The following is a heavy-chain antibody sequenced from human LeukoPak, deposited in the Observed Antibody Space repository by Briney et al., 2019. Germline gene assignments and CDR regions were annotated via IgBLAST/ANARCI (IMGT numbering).Heavy chain of an antibody. Sequence: GGSLRLSCVASGFTFSAYSITWVRQAPGKGLDRVSSISVSGGGTYYADSVRGRFTISRDNSKNTLYLHMNSLRAEDTAVYYCVKDWRDESNCGGDCLQYWGQGTLVTVSS. D-gene: IGHD2-21*02. J-gene: IGHJ4*02. CDR3: VKDWRDESNCGGDCLQY. V-gene: IGHV3-23*01. CDR1: GFTFSAYS. CDR2: ISVSGGGT.